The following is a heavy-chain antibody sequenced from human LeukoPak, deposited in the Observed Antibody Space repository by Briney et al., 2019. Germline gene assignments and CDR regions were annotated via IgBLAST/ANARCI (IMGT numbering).Heavy chain of an antibody. CDR3: ARVGPLWFGESIDAFDI. V-gene: IGHV1-2*06. J-gene: IGHJ3*02. CDR2: INPNSGGT. Sequence: GASVKVSCKASGYTFTGYYMHWVRQAPGQGLEWMGRINPNSGGTNYAQKFQGRVTMTRDTSISTAYMELSRLRSDDTAVYYCARVGPLWFGESIDAFDIWGQGTMVTVSS. D-gene: IGHD3-10*01. CDR1: GYTFTGYY.